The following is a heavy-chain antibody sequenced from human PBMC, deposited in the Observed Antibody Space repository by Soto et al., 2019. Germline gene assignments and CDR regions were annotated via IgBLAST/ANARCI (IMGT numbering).Heavy chain of an antibody. J-gene: IGHJ6*02. D-gene: IGHD6-19*01. CDR1: GYSFTSYW. CDR3: TRDFFRGGWYWEEYYYYGMDV. CDR2: IYPGDSDT. V-gene: IGHV5-51*01. Sequence: PGESLKISCKGSGYSFTSYWIGWVRQMPGKGLEWMGIIYPGDSDTRYSPSFQGQVTISADKSISTAYLQMNSLKTEDTAVYYCTRDFFRGGWYWEEYYYYGMDVWGQGTTVTVSS.